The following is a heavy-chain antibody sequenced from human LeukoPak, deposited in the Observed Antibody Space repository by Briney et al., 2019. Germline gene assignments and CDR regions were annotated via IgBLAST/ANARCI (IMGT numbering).Heavy chain of an antibody. J-gene: IGHJ4*02. CDR2: ITTYNGYT. CDR1: GYTFTNYG. CDR3: ARLSGNYYIFDY. Sequence: ASVKVSCKASGYTFTNYGISWMRQAPGQGLEWMGWITTYNGYTNYAQKFQGRVTMTTVTSTSTAYMELRSLRSDDAAVYYCARLSGNYYIFDYWGQGTLVTVSS. D-gene: IGHD1-26*01. V-gene: IGHV1-18*01.